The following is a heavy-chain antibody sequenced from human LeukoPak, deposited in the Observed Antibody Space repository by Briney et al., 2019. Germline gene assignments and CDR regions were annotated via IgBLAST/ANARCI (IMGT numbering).Heavy chain of an antibody. CDR2: ISYDSAIK. D-gene: IGHD2-15*01. Sequence: GGSLRLSCAASGFTLSRDSMNWVRQAPGKGLEWISYISYDSAIKYYADSVRGRFTISRDNAKNSLYLQMHSLRAEDTALYYCVRDNPRCCGVVPANIDNYWGQGTLVTVSS. CDR3: VRDNPRCCGVVPANIDNY. J-gene: IGHJ4*02. CDR1: GFTLSRDS. V-gene: IGHV3-48*01.